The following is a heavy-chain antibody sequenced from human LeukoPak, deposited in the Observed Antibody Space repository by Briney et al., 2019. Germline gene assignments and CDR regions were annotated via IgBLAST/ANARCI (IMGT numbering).Heavy chain of an antibody. J-gene: IGHJ5*02. CDR3: AKASTTYYYDSSGYQSPNWFDP. CDR1: GFTVSSNY. V-gene: IGHV3-23*01. D-gene: IGHD3-22*01. CDR2: ISGSGGST. Sequence: GGSLRLSCAVSGFTVSSNYMSWVRQAPGKGLEWVSAISGSGGSTYYADSVKGRFTISRDNSKNTLYLQMNSLRAEDTAVYYCAKASTTYYYDSSGYQSPNWFDPWGQGTLVTVSS.